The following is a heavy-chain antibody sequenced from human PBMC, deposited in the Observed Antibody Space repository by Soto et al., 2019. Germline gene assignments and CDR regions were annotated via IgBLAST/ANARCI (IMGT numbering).Heavy chain of an antibody. V-gene: IGHV3-48*01. CDR1: GFTFSSYS. J-gene: IGHJ4*02. CDR2: ISSSSSTI. Sequence: PGRSLRLSCAASGFTFSSYSMNWVRQAPGKGLEWVSYISSSSSTIYYADSVKGRFTISRDNAKNSLYLQMNSLRAEDTAVYYCAREPVSGRNPTGLFDYWGQGTLVTVSS. D-gene: IGHD1-26*01. CDR3: AREPVSGRNPTGLFDY.